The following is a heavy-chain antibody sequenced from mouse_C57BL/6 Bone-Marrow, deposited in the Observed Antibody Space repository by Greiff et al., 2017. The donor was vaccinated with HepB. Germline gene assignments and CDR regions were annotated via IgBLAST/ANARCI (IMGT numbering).Heavy chain of an antibody. CDR1: GYTFTSYW. CDR2: IDPSDSYT. D-gene: IGHD3-3*01. V-gene: IGHV1-59*01. J-gene: IGHJ3*01. CDR3: AREGDPAWFAY. Sequence: VRLQQPGAELVRPGTSVKLSCKASGYTFTSYWMHWVKQRPGQGLEWIGVIDPSDSYTNYNQKFKGKATLTVDTSSSTAYMQLSSLTSEDSAVYYCAREGDPAWFAYWGQGTLVTVSA.